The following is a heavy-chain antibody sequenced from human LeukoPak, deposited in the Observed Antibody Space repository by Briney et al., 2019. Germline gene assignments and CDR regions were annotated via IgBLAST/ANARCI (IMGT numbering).Heavy chain of an antibody. Sequence: GRSLRLSCAASGFTFDDYAMHWVRQAPGKGLGWVSGISWNSGSISYADSVKGRFTISRDNAKNSLYLQMNSLRAEATALYYCAKAGVRGVIMGNFDYWGQGILVTVSS. CDR1: GFTFDDYA. D-gene: IGHD3-10*01. J-gene: IGHJ4*02. CDR2: ISWNSGSI. V-gene: IGHV3-9*01. CDR3: AKAGVRGVIMGNFDY.